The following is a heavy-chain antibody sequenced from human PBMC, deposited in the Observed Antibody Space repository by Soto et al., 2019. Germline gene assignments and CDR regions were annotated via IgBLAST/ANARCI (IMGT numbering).Heavy chain of an antibody. CDR2: IDVSGST. CDR3: ARVNVGVLDY. V-gene: IGHV4-30-2*01. D-gene: IGHD2-8*01. Sequence: SETLSLTCAVSGGSITSGGFSWSWIRQPLGKGLQWMGYIDVSGSTYYNPSLKSLVTISIDRSKDRFSLNLNSVTAAETAMFYCARVNVGVLDYWGQGTLVTVPQ. CDR1: GGSITSGGFS. J-gene: IGHJ4*02.